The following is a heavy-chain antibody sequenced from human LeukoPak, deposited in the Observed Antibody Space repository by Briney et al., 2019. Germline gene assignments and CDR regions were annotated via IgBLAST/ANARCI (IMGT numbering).Heavy chain of an antibody. CDR2: IYYSGST. V-gene: IGHV4-59*01. CDR1: GGSISSYY. Sequence: SETLSLTCTVSGGSISSYYWSWLRQPPGKGLEWIGYIYYSGSTNYDPSLKSRVTISVDTSKNQFSLKLSSVTAADTAVYYCARVGAVRDTFDIWGQGTMVTVSS. J-gene: IGHJ3*02. CDR3: ARVGAVRDTFDI. D-gene: IGHD3-16*01.